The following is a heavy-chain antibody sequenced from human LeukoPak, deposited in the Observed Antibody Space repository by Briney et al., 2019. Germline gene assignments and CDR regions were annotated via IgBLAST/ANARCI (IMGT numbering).Heavy chain of an antibody. CDR3: ARDPTNYGSGRT. V-gene: IGHV3-21*01. Sequence: GGSLRLSCAASGFTFSSYAMSWVRQAPGKGLEWVSSISSSSSYIYYADSVKGRFTISRDNAKNSLYLQMNSLRAEDTAVYYCARDPTNYGSGRTWGQGTLVTVSS. J-gene: IGHJ5*02. CDR2: ISSSSSYI. CDR1: GFTFSSYA. D-gene: IGHD3-10*01.